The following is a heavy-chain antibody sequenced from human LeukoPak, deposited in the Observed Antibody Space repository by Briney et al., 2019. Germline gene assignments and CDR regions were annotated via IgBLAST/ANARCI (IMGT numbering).Heavy chain of an antibody. CDR2: IYTSGST. D-gene: IGHD2-15*01. CDR1: GGSISSYY. Sequence: SETLSLTCTVSGGSISSYYWSWIRQPAGKGLEWIGRIYTSGSTNYNPSLKSRVTISVDTSKNQFSLKLSSVTAADTAVYYCARQDHRHDAFDIWGQGTMVTVSS. J-gene: IGHJ3*02. CDR3: ARQDHRHDAFDI. V-gene: IGHV4-4*07.